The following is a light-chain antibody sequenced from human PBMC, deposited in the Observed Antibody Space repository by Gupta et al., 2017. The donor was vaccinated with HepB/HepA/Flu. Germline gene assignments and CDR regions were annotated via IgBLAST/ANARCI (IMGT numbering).Light chain of an antibody. CDR3: QQYLRTPPT. Sequence: DIVMTQSPDSLAVSLGERVTINCKSSQSVLFSSNNKNYLAWYQQKPGQPPKLLIYWASTRDSGVPDRFSGSGSGTDFTLTISSLQAEDVAVYYCQQYLRTPPTFGQGTKVEI. CDR2: WAS. CDR1: QSVLFSSNNKNY. V-gene: IGKV4-1*01. J-gene: IGKJ1*01.